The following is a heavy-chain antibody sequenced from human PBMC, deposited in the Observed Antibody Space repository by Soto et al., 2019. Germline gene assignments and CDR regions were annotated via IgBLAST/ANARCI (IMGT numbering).Heavy chain of an antibody. D-gene: IGHD6-6*01. J-gene: IGHJ6*02. CDR2: ISYDGSNK. Sequence: GGSLRLSCAASGFTFSSYGMHWVRQAPGKGLEWVAVISYDGSNKYYADSVKGRFTISRDNSKNTLYLQMNSLRAEDTAVYYCAKDRTDSSSSKYYYYYYGMDVWGQGTTVTVSS. CDR3: AKDRTDSSSSKYYYYYYGMDV. V-gene: IGHV3-30*18. CDR1: GFTFSSYG.